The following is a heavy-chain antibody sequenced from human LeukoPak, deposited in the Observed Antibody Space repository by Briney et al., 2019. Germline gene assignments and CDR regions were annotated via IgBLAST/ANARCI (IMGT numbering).Heavy chain of an antibody. CDR2: INPNGGGST. CDR3: ARGGSYCSGGSCYPPPVSPGHHYYYYYYMDV. V-gene: IGHV1-46*01. D-gene: IGHD2-15*01. Sequence: EASVKVSCKASGYTFIDYYMHWVRQAPGQGLEWMGIINPNGGGSTNYAQKFKGRVTMTRDMSTRTVYMELSSLRSEDTAVYYCARGGSYCSGGSCYPPPVSPGHHYYYYYYMDVWGKGTTVTISS. J-gene: IGHJ6*03. CDR1: GYTFIDYY.